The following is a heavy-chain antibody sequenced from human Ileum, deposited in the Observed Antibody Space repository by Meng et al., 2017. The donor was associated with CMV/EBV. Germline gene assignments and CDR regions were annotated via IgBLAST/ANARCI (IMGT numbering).Heavy chain of an antibody. CDR2: ISGSGTVA. Sequence: CAGSGFPFYNYAMSWVRQAPGKGLEWVSGISGSGTVAYYADSVKGRFTISRDNSEDTLYLQMNSLSAEDTAVYRCARTTPLGAFDIWGQGTMVTVSS. V-gene: IGHV3-23*01. J-gene: IGHJ3*02. CDR1: GFPFYNYA. CDR3: ARTTPLGAFDI. D-gene: IGHD7-27*01.